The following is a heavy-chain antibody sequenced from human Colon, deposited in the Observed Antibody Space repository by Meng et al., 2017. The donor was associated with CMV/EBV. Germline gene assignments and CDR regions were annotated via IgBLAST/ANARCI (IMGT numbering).Heavy chain of an antibody. Sequence: GGSLRLSCVASGIPIGGCSMHWVRQAPGKGLEWLAIKSSDGSIETYADSVKGRFFISRDHSKSSVYLEMKSLRSDDTAVYYCARDRPGGIEYWGQGTSVTVSS. CDR3: ARDRPGGIEY. V-gene: IGHV3-30-3*01. D-gene: IGHD3-16*01. J-gene: IGHJ4*02. CDR1: GIPIGGCS. CDR2: KSSDGSIE.